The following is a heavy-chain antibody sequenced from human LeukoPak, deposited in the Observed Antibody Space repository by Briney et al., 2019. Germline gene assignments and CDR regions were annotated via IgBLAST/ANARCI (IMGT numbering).Heavy chain of an antibody. V-gene: IGHV3-30*02. Sequence: PGGSLRLSCAASGFTFSSYGMHWVRQAPGKGLEWVAFLRYDGSNKYYADSVKGRFTISRDNSKNTLYLQMNSLRAEDTAVYYCAKAHGSSSWYYFDYWGQGTLVTVSS. CDR2: LRYDGSNK. D-gene: IGHD6-13*01. CDR1: GFTFSSYG. J-gene: IGHJ4*02. CDR3: AKAHGSSSWYYFDY.